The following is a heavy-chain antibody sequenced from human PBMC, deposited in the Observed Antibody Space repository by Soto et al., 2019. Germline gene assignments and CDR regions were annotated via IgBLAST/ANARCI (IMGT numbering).Heavy chain of an antibody. J-gene: IGHJ4*02. CDR1: GATFSISV. CDR3: ARDLGGGYEPGDY. Sequence: QVQLVQSGAELKKPGSSVKVSCRASGATFSISVFNWVRQAPGQGLEWMGGIISMFGTPNYSQKFQGRVTISADESMSTGYMELNNLRSADTAIYYCARDLGGGYEPGDYWGQGTQVTVSS. CDR2: IISMFGTP. V-gene: IGHV1-69*12. D-gene: IGHD5-12*01.